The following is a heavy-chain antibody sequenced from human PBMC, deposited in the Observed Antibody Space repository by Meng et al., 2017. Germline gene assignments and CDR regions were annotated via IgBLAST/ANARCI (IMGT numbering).Heavy chain of an antibody. CDR2: ISGSGGST. D-gene: IGHD4-17*01. J-gene: IGHJ4*02. CDR3: ARGDYGDYG. CDR1: GFTFSSYA. Sequence: GESLKISCAASGFTFSSYAMSWVRQAPGKGLEWVSAISGSGGSTYYADSVKGRFNISRDNSKNTLYLQMNSLRAEDTAGYYCARGDYGDYGWGQGTLVTVSS. V-gene: IGHV3-23*01.